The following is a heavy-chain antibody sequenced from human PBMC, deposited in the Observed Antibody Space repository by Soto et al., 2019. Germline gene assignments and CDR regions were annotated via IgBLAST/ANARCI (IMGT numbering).Heavy chain of an antibody. CDR3: SNDYGDFRMRYYFDY. CDR1: GFTFSSYG. J-gene: IGHJ4*02. V-gene: IGHV3-30*18. D-gene: IGHD4-17*01. Sequence: GGSLRLSCAASGFTFSSYGMHWVRQAPGKGLEWVAVISYDGSNEYYADSVKGRFTISRDNSKNTLYLQMNSLRAEDTAVYYCSNDYGDFRMRYYFDYWGQGTLVTVSS. CDR2: ISYDGSNE.